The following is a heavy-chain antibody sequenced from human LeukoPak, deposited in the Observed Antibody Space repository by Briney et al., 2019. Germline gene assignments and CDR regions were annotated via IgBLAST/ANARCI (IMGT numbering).Heavy chain of an antibody. J-gene: IGHJ4*02. CDR2: IYYSGIT. CDR3: ARDQSGSYVFDY. D-gene: IGHD1-26*01. CDR1: GDSISSYY. V-gene: IGHV4-59*01. Sequence: SETLSLTCTVFGDSISSYYWSWIRQPPGKGLEWIGSIYYSGITSYNPSLKSRVIISVHTSKNQFSLKLSSVTAADAAVYYCARDQSGSYVFDYWGQGTLVTVSS.